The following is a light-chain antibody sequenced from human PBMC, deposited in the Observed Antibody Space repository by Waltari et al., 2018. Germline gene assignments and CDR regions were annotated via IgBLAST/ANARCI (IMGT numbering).Light chain of an antibody. J-gene: IGLJ2*01. CDR2: GVN. Sequence: QSVLTQPPSASGAPGQRVTISCSGSGSNIGAGYDVHWYRQLPGQAPTLLIYGVNTRPPGVSDRFSGSQFDTSASLAIAGLQADDEADYYCQSYDTTLSVVFGGGTKLTVL. CDR3: QSYDTTLSVV. CDR1: GSNIGAGYD. V-gene: IGLV1-40*01.